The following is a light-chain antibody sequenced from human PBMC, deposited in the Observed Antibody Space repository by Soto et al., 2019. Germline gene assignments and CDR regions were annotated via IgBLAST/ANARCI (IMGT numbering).Light chain of an antibody. CDR2: GNS. CDR3: QSYDSSLSGWV. Sequence: QSVLTQPPSVSGAPGQRVTISCTGSSSNIGAGYDVHWYQQLPGTAPKLLIYGNSKPPSGVPDRFSGSKSGSSASLAITGLQAEDEADYYCQSYDSSLSGWVFGGGTKLTVL. J-gene: IGLJ3*02. V-gene: IGLV1-40*01. CDR1: SSNIGAGYD.